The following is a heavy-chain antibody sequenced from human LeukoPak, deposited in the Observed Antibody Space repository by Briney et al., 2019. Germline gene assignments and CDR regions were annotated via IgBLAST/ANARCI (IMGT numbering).Heavy chain of an antibody. CDR3: AKLVPAPRPMTLGRGDDRYYGMDV. CDR2: INSDGSST. Sequence: PGGSLRLSCAASGFTFSSYWMHWVRQAPGKGLVWVSRINSDGSSTSYADSVKGRFTISRDNAKNTLYLQVNSLRAEDTAVYHCAKLVPAPRPMTLGRGDDRYYGMDVWGQGTTVTVSS. V-gene: IGHV3-74*01. D-gene: IGHD3-10*01. CDR1: GFTFSSYW. J-gene: IGHJ6*02.